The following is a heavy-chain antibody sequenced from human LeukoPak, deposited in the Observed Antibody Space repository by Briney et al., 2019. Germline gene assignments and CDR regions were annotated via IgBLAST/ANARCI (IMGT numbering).Heavy chain of an antibody. CDR2: IYYSGST. J-gene: IGHJ3*02. Sequence: SETLSLTCTVSGVSISSYYWSWIRQPPGKGLEWIGYIYYSGSTNYNPSLKSRVTISVDTSKNQFSLKLSSVTAADTAVYYCAKPQWLGGDAFDIWGQGTMVTVS. CDR1: GVSISSYY. V-gene: IGHV4-59*08. D-gene: IGHD6-19*01. CDR3: AKPQWLGGDAFDI.